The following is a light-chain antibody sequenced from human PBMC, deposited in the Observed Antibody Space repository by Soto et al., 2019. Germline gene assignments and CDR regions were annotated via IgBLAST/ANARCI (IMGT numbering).Light chain of an antibody. J-gene: IGKJ2*01. V-gene: IGKV1-39*01. CDR2: AAS. Sequence: DIQMTQSPSSLSASVGDRVTITCRASQSITTYLNWYRQKPGKAPKLLIYAASSLQSGVPSRFSGSGSETEFTLSISSLQPEDFAVYYCQQYGSSPYTFGQGTKLEIK. CDR3: QQYGSSPYT. CDR1: QSITTY.